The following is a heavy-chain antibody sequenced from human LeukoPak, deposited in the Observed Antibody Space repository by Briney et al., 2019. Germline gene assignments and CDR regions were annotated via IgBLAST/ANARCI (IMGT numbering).Heavy chain of an antibody. Sequence: AGSLRLSCAAPGFTFSTYSRNWVGQAPGKGLQWVANIQKNGSEKFYVDSVKGRFTIPRDHTQTSLYPQMNSLRSDDTALYYCARESESSGWYDYWGPGNLVTVSS. CDR1: GFTFSTYS. D-gene: IGHD6-19*01. CDR2: IQKNGSEK. V-gene: IGHV3-7*05. J-gene: IGHJ4*02. CDR3: ARESESSGWYDY.